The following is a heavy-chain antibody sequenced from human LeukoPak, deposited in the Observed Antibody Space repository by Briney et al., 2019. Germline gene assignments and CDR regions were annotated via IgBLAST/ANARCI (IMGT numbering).Heavy chain of an antibody. CDR3: VDDDAFDI. J-gene: IGHJ3*02. CDR1: GFTFSNAW. D-gene: IGHD1-1*01. Sequence: PGGSLRLSCAASGFTFSNAWMSWVRQAPGKGLEWVGRIKSKTDGGTTDYAAPVKGRFTISRDDSKNTRYLQMNSLKTEETAVYRCVDDDAFDIWGQGTMVTVSS. CDR2: IKSKTDGGTT. V-gene: IGHV3-15*01.